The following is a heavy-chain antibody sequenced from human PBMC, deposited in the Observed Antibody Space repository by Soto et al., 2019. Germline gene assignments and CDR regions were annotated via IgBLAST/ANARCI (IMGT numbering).Heavy chain of an antibody. J-gene: IGHJ4*02. CDR3: ARGLGAMLNFDY. V-gene: IGHV1-69*06. CDR1: GGTFSSYA. Sequence: SVKVSCKAPGGTFSSYAISWVRQAPGQGLEWMGGIIPIFGTANYAQKFQGRVTITADKSTSTAYMELSSLRSEDTAVYYCARGLGAMLNFDYWGQGTLVTVSS. CDR2: IIPIFGTA. D-gene: IGHD3-16*01.